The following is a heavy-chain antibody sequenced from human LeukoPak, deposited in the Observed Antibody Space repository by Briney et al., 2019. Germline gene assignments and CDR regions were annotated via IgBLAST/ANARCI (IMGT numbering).Heavy chain of an antibody. D-gene: IGHD5-18*01. Sequence: ASVKVSCKASGYTFTSYGISWVRQAPGQGLEWMGWISAYNGNTDYAQKLQGRVTMTTDTSTSTAYMELRSLRSDDTAVYYCARDNRLWLPNYFDYWGQGTLVTVSS. CDR2: ISAYNGNT. V-gene: IGHV1-18*01. CDR3: ARDNRLWLPNYFDY. J-gene: IGHJ4*02. CDR1: GYTFTSYG.